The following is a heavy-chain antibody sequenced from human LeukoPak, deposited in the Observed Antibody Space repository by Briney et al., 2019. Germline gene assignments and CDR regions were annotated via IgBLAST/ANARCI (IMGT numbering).Heavy chain of an antibody. J-gene: IGHJ4*02. D-gene: IGHD6-19*01. V-gene: IGHV1-2*02. CDR1: GYTFTGYY. CDR3: ARDKGGAVAGVFDY. Sequence: ASVKVSCKASGYTFTGYYMHCVRQAPGQGLEWMGWINPNSGGTNYAQKFQGRVTMTRDTSISTAYMELSRLRSDDTAVYYCARDKGGAVAGVFDYWGQGTLVTVSS. CDR2: INPNSGGT.